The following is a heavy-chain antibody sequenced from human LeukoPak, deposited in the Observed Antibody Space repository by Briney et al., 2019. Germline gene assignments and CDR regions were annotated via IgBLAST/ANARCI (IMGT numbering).Heavy chain of an antibody. CDR1: GSSISTYY. V-gene: IGHV4-59*01. CDR2: IYYSGST. CDR3: ARGLGSADY. J-gene: IGHJ4*02. D-gene: IGHD2-2*03. Sequence: PSETLSLTCTVSGSSISTYYWSWIRQSPGKGLEWIGYIYYSGSTNYNPSLKSRVTISVDTSKNQFSLKLSSVTAADTAVYYCARGLGSADYWGQGTLVTVSS.